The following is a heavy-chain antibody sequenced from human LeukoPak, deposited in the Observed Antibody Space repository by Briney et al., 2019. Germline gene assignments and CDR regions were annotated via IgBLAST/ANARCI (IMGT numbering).Heavy chain of an antibody. D-gene: IGHD3-10*01. V-gene: IGHV1-2*02. Sequence: ASAKVSCKASGYTFTGYYMHWVRQAPGQGLEWMGWINPNSGGTNYAQKFQGRVTMTKDTSISTAYMELSRLRSDDTAVYYCARDYVYGSGRLEVDYWGQGTLVTVSS. CDR1: GYTFTGYY. CDR3: ARDYVYGSGRLEVDY. J-gene: IGHJ4*02. CDR2: INPNSGGT.